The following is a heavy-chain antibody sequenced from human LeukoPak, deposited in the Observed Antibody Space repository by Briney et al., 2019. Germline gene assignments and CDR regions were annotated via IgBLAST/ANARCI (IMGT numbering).Heavy chain of an antibody. CDR2: IYPGDSDT. Sequence: GESLKISCKGSGYSFTSYWIGWVRQMPGKGLEWMGIIYPGDSDTRYSPSFQGQVTISADKSISTAYLQWSSLKASDTAMYYCARGRFTMVRGVIPDAFDIWGQGTMVTVSS. D-gene: IGHD3-10*01. CDR1: GYSFTSYW. V-gene: IGHV5-51*01. J-gene: IGHJ3*02. CDR3: ARGRFTMVRGVIPDAFDI.